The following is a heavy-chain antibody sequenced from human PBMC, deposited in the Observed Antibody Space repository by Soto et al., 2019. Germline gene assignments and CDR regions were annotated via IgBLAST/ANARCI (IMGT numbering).Heavy chain of an antibody. Sequence: GGSLILSCAASGFNVSSNSMNWVRQAPGKGLEWLSLIHSDSNTKYADSVKGRFTISRDSSENKFYLQMNSLRAEDTAVYYCARHVWLESWGQGTLVTVSS. CDR2: IHSDSNT. V-gene: IGHV3-53*01. J-gene: IGHJ5*01. CDR1: GFNVSSNS. CDR3: ARHVWLES.